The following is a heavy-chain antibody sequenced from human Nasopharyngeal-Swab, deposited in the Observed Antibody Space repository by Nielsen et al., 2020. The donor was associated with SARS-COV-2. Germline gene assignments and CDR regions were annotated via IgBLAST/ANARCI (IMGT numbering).Heavy chain of an antibody. CDR3: AKWSHYDFWSGYSN. D-gene: IGHD3-3*01. Sequence: GESLKISCAASGFTFSSYAMSWVRQAPGKGLEWVSVIYSGGSGTYYADSVKGRFTISRDNSKNTLYLQMNSLRAEDTAVYYCAKWSHYDFWSGYSNWGQGTLVTVSS. CDR1: GFTFSSYA. V-gene: IGHV3-23*03. CDR2: IYSGGSGT. J-gene: IGHJ4*02.